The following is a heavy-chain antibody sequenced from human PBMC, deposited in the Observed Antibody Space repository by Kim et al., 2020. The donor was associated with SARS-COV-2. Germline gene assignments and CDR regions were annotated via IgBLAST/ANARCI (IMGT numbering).Heavy chain of an antibody. V-gene: IGHV3-15*01. CDR1: GFTFSNAW. CDR2: IKSKTDGGTT. D-gene: IGHD6-19*01. Sequence: GGSLRLSCAASGFTFSNAWMSWVRQAPGKGLEWVGRIKSKTDGGTTDYAAPVKGRFTISRDDSKNTLYLQMNSLKTEDTAVYYCTTAHKTSSGWYRGDYWGQGTLVTVSS. J-gene: IGHJ4*02. CDR3: TTAHKTSSGWYRGDY.